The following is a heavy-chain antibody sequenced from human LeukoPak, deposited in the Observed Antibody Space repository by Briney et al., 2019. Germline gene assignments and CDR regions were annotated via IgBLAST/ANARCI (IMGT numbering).Heavy chain of an antibody. CDR3: ARHLGATRTFDY. Sequence: SETLSLTCTVSGGSISSYYWSWIRQTPGKGLEWIGYIYTSGSANYNPSLKSRVTISVDTSKNQFSLKLSSVTAADTAVYYCARHLGATRTFDYWGQGTLVTVSS. CDR2: IYTSGSA. D-gene: IGHD1-26*01. V-gene: IGHV4-4*09. J-gene: IGHJ4*02. CDR1: GGSISSYY.